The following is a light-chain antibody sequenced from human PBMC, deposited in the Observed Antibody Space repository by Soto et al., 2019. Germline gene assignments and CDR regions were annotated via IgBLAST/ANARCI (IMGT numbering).Light chain of an antibody. CDR3: LQYNSYSWT. CDR1: QSISSW. Sequence: DLQMTQSPSTLSASLGDRVTITCRASQSISSWLAWYQQKPGKAPNLLIYKASSLESGVPSRFRGSGSGTELTITISSLQPDDFATYYCLQYNSYSWTFGQGTKVDIK. CDR2: KAS. J-gene: IGKJ1*01. V-gene: IGKV1-5*03.